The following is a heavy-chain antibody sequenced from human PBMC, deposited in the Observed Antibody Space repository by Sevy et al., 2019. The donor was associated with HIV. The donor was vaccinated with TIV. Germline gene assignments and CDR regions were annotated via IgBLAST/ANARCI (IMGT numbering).Heavy chain of an antibody. J-gene: IGHJ4*02. CDR3: AKARCSGGSCYGPSFDY. Sequence: GGSLRLSCAASGFTFSSYAMSWVRQAPGKGLEWVSAISGSGGSTYYADSVKGRFTISRDKSRNTLYLQMNSLGAEDTAVYYCAKARCSGGSCYGPSFDYWGQGTLVTVSS. D-gene: IGHD2-15*01. V-gene: IGHV3-23*01. CDR2: ISGSGGST. CDR1: GFTFSSYA.